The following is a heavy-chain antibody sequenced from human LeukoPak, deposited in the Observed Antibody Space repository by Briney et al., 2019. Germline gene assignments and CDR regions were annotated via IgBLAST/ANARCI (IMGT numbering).Heavy chain of an antibody. CDR2: IYRGGPT. V-gene: IGHV3-66*01. CDR1: GLTVSSNY. CDR3: ARESYVDSEAVRWFDP. Sequence: QSGGSLRLSCAASGLTVSSNYMSWVRQAPGKGLEWVSVIYRGGPTYYADSVKGRFTISRDNSKNTLYLQMNSLRAEDTAVYYCARESYVDSEAVRWFDPWGQGTLVTVSS. J-gene: IGHJ5*02. D-gene: IGHD4-17*01.